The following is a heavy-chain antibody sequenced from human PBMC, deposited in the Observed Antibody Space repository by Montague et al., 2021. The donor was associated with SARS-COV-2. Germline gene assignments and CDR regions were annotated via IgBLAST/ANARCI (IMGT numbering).Heavy chain of an antibody. D-gene: IGHD3-22*01. Sequence: SETQSLTCAVYDGSFSDYSWTWIRQPPGKGLEWIGEINHRGSTNYNPSLKSRVTISVDTSKNQFSLKMTSVTAADTAVYYCARGQQHINMVVVVVTGGEYCFDFWGQGTLVAVSS. CDR2: INHRGST. V-gene: IGHV4-34*01. J-gene: IGHJ4*02. CDR1: DGSFSDYS. CDR3: ARGQQHINMVVVVVTGGEYCFDF.